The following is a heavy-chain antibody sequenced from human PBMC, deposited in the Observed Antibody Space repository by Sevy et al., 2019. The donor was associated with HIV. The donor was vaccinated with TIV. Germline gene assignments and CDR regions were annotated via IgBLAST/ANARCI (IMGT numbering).Heavy chain of an antibody. CDR1: GGSTSSSY. V-gene: IGHV4-59*01. CDR2: MYHRGLI. Sequence: SETLSLTCTVSGGSTSSSYWTWIRQPPGKRLEWIGYMYHRGLINYNPSLKSRLTLSIDTSKNQFSLKLSAVTAADTAVYYCARMNYHGSAPASWFDSWGLGAQVTVSS. D-gene: IGHD3-10*01. J-gene: IGHJ5*01. CDR3: ARMNYHGSAPASWFDS.